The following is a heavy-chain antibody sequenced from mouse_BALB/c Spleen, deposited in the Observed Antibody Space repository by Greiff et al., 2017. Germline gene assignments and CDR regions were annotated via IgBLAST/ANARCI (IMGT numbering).Heavy chain of an antibody. CDR3: ARYDYDEGMDY. CDR1: GYSITSGYY. J-gene: IGHJ4*01. Sequence: EVKLMESGPGLVKPSQSLSLTCSVTGYSITSGYYWNWIRQFPGNKLEWMGYISYDGSNNYNPSLKNRISITRDTSKNQFFLKLNSVTTEDTATYYCARYDYDEGMDYWGQGTSVTVSS. CDR2: ISYDGSN. V-gene: IGHV3-6*02. D-gene: IGHD2-4*01.